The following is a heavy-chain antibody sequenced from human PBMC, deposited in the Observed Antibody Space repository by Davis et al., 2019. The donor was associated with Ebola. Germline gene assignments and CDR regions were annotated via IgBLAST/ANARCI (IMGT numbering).Heavy chain of an antibody. Sequence: GGSLRLSCEASGFTFDDYGMSWVRQAPGKGLEWVSAINWNGGSTGYADSVKGRITISRDNAKNSLYVQMNSLRAEDTALYYCARGGYCGSTNCFVTDYWGQGTLVSVSS. CDR3: ARGGYCGSTNCFVTDY. CDR2: INWNGGST. CDR1: GFTFDDYG. D-gene: IGHD2-2*01. V-gene: IGHV3-20*04. J-gene: IGHJ4*02.